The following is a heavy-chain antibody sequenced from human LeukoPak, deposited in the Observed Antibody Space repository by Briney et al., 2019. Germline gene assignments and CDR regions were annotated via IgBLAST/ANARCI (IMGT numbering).Heavy chain of an antibody. CDR2: IKQDGSDK. J-gene: IGHJ4*02. D-gene: IGHD1-1*01. Sequence: GGSLRLSCAASGFTFNNYWMSWVRQAPGKGLEWVANIKQDGSDKYYVDSLKGRFTISRDNAKNSLYLQMNSLRAEDTAVYYCARGYPTIDYWGQGTLVTVSS. CDR3: ARGYPTIDY. CDR1: GFTFNNYW. V-gene: IGHV3-7*03.